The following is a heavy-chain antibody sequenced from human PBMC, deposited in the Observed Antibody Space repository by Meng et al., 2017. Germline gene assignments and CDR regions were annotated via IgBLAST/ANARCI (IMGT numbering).Heavy chain of an antibody. CDR1: GYLFTIYD. J-gene: IGHJ4*02. CDR3: ARGGDYSSWDY. V-gene: IGHV1-8*01. Sequence: VQLVQSGAEVTKPGASVKVSCKPSGYLFTIYDINWIRQAPGQGLEWMGWVNPINGKTGYAQKFQGRLTMTRDTSIRTAYMELSSLKSEDTAIYYCARGGDYSSWDYWGQGTLVTVSS. CDR2: VNPINGKT. D-gene: IGHD4-11*01.